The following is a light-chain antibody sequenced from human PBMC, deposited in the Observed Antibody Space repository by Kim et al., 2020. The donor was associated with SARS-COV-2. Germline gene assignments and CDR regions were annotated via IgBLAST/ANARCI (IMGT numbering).Light chain of an antibody. V-gene: IGKV1-5*03. Sequence: TAEVGDRVTITCRASQSISSWLAWYQQKPGKAPKLLIYKASSLESGVPSRFSGSGSGTEFTLTISSLQPDDFATYYCQQYNSQYTFGQGTKLEI. CDR2: KAS. CDR3: QQYNSQYT. J-gene: IGKJ2*01. CDR1: QSISSW.